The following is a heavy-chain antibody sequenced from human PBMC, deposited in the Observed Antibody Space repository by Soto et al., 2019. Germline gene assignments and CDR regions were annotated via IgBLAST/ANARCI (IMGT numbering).Heavy chain of an antibody. Sequence: SETLSLTCTVSGGSISSYYWSWIRQPPGKGLEWIGYIYYSGSTNYNPSLKSRVTISVDTSKNQFSLKLSSVTAADTAVYYCARDMPASRGYYFDYWGQGTLVTVSS. CDR3: ARDMPASRGYYFDY. CDR1: GGSISSYY. D-gene: IGHD2-2*01. CDR2: IYYSGST. J-gene: IGHJ4*02. V-gene: IGHV4-59*01.